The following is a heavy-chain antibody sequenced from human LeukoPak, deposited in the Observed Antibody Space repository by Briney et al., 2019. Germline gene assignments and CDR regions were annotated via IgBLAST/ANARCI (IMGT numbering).Heavy chain of an antibody. CDR1: GYTFTSYI. CDR2: INAYNGNT. V-gene: IGHV1-18*01. D-gene: IGHD6-13*01. Sequence: ASVEVSCKASGYTFTSYIISWVRQAPGQGLEWMGWINAYNGNTDYAQRVQGRVTMTTDTSTSTAFMELRSLRSDDTAVYYCARDRHIAAAVYYYYMDVWGKGTPVTVSS. J-gene: IGHJ6*03. CDR3: ARDRHIAAAVYYYYMDV.